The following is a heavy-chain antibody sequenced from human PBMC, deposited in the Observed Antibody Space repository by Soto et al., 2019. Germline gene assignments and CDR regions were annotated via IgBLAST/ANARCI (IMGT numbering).Heavy chain of an antibody. CDR2: INAGNGNT. J-gene: IGHJ4*02. V-gene: IGHV1-3*01. D-gene: IGHD1-26*01. CDR1: GYTFTSYA. Sequence: GASVKVSCKASGYTFTSYAMHWVRQAPGQRLEWMGWINAGNGNTKYSQKFQGRVTITRDTSPSTAYMELRSLRSDDTAVYYCARDRGSYYDFDYWGQGTLVTV. CDR3: ARDRGSYYDFDY.